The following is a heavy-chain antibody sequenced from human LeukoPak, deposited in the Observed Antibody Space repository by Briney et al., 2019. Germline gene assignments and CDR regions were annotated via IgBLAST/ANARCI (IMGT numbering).Heavy chain of an antibody. Sequence: PSETLSLTCTVSGGSISGYYWTWIRQPPGKGLEWIGYIYYSGSTKYNPSLKSRVTMSVDTPKNRFSLKLSSVTAADTAVYYCARHRGYCSSTSCSYNWFDPWGQGTLVTVSS. D-gene: IGHD2-2*03. CDR1: GGSISGYY. V-gene: IGHV4-59*08. CDR2: IYYSGST. CDR3: ARHRGYCSSTSCSYNWFDP. J-gene: IGHJ5*02.